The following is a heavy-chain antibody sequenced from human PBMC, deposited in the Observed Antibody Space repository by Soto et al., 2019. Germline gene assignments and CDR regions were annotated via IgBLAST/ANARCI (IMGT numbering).Heavy chain of an antibody. D-gene: IGHD3-10*01. V-gene: IGHV3-23*01. J-gene: IGHJ6*03. CDR2: ISGSGGST. CDR3: AKSTVVRGDEVKFYYYMDV. Sequence: GGLLTHSRGAAGVTICRYSPAHVRQAPREGVGWVSTISGSGGSTHYADSVKGRFTISRDSSKNTLYLQMNSLRAEDTAVYYCAKSTVVRGDEVKFYYYMDVWVKGTTVTVSS. CDR1: GVTICRYS.